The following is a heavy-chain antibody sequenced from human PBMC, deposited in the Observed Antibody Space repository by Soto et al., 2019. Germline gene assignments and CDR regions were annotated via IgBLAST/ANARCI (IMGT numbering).Heavy chain of an antibody. CDR3: ATGQLEGGLIDY. Sequence: ESLTISCTGCGYSFTSYWIGLVRQMPGKGLEWMGIIYPGDSDTRYSTSFQGQVTISADKSISTAYLQWSSLKASDTAMYYCATGQLEGGLIDYWGQGTLVTVYS. CDR1: GYSFTSYW. D-gene: IGHD3-3*01. J-gene: IGHJ4*02. CDR2: IYPGDSDT. V-gene: IGHV5-51*01.